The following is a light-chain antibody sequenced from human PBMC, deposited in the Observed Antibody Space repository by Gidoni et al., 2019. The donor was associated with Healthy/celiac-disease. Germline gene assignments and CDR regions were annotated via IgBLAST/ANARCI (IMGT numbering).Light chain of an antibody. CDR1: QGVSSY. CDR3: QQRSNRST. J-gene: IGKJ5*01. Sequence: EIVLTQSPATLSLSPGERATLSCRASQGVSSYLAWYQQKPGQAPRLLIYDASNRATGIPARFSGSGSGTDFTLTISSLEPEDFAVYYCQQRSNRSTFGQGTRLEIK. V-gene: IGKV3-11*01. CDR2: DAS.